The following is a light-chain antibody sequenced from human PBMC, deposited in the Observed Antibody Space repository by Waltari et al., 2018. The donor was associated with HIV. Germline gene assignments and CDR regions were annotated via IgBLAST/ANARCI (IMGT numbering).Light chain of an antibody. V-gene: IGLV2-23*02. CDR2: EVS. Sequence: QSALTQPASVSGSPGQSITISCTGTSNDVGYYTLVSWYQQDPGKAPKVMIYEVSKRPSGVSNRFSGSKSGNTASLTISGLQAEDEADYYCGSYAGSNAYVFGIGTKVTVL. CDR1: SNDVGYYTL. CDR3: GSYAGSNAYV. J-gene: IGLJ1*01.